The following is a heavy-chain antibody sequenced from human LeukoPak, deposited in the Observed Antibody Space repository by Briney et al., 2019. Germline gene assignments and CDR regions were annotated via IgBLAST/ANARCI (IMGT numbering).Heavy chain of an antibody. CDR1: GYSFTSYW. CDR2: IYPGDSNP. CDR3: ARLGGSGSPDY. D-gene: IGHD3-10*01. Sequence: GESLKISGKGSGYSFTSYWIGWVRPMPGKGLEWMGIIYPGDSNPRYSPSFQGQVTISADKSISTAYVQWSSLKASDTAMYYCARLGGSGSPDYWGQGTLVTVSS. J-gene: IGHJ4*02. V-gene: IGHV5-51*01.